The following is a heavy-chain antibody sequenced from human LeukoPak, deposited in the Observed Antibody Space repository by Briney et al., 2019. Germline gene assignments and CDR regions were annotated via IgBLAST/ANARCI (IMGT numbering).Heavy chain of an antibody. J-gene: IGHJ5*01. D-gene: IGHD3-3*01. Sequence: PGGSLRLSCAASGFTFTNSAVSWVRQAPGEGLERVSSISDTGGRTYYADCGKGRFAISRHNSRNTVLLQMNSPRAGDTAIYYCAKGGEDYDFWRFDLWGQGIRVTVSS. CDR2: ISDTGGRT. CDR1: GFTFTNSA. V-gene: IGHV3-23*01. CDR3: AKGGEDYDFWRFDL.